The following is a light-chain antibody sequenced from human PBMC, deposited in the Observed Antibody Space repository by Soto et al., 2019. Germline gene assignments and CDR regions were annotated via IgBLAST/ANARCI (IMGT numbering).Light chain of an antibody. V-gene: IGLV2-14*01. CDR3: SSYTRSSTPYV. CDR1: SSDVGGYKY. CDR2: EVN. Sequence: QSALTQPASVSGSPGQSITISCTGTSSDVGGYKYVSWYQHYPGKAPKLMIYEVNNRPSGVSDRFSGSKSGNTASLTISGLQAEDEADYYCSSYTRSSTPYVFGTGTKLTVL. J-gene: IGLJ1*01.